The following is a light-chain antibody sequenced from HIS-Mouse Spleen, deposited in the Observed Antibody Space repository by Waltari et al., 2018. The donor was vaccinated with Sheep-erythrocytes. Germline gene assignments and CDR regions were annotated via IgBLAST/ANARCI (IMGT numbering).Light chain of an antibody. J-gene: IGLJ3*02. V-gene: IGLV3-10*01. CDR3: YSTDSSGNHWV. Sequence: SYELTQPPSVSVSPGQTARITCSGDALPKNYAYWYQQKSGQAPVLVIYEDSKRTSGIPERFSGSSSGTMATLTISGAQVEDDADYYCYSTDSSGNHWVFGGGTKLTVL. CDR2: EDS. CDR1: ALPKNY.